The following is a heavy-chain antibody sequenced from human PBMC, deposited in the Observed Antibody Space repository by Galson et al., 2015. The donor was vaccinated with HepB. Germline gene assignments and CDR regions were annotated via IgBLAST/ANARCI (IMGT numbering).Heavy chain of an antibody. CDR1: GFTFRSYW. V-gene: IGHV3-7*01. D-gene: IGHD1-14*01. J-gene: IGHJ4*02. Sequence: SLRLSCAVSGFTFRSYWMSWVRQAPGKGLEWVANIKQDGSEKYYVDSVKGRFTISRDNARNSVYLQVSSLRAEDTAVYYCAREGGEGHNAYWGQGTLVTVSS. CDR3: AREGGEGHNAY. CDR2: IKQDGSEK.